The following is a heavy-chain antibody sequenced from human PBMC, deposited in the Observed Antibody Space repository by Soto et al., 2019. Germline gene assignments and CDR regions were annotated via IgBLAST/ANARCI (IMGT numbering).Heavy chain of an antibody. D-gene: IGHD3-3*01. CDR1: SGSISSYY. J-gene: IGHJ4*02. CDR2: LFYSGST. CDR3: ARHANYDFWSGYKGGYYFDY. Sequence: SETLSLTCTVSSGSISSYYWSWIRQPPGKGLEWIGYLFYSGSTNYNPSLKSRVTISVGTSKNQSSLKLTSVTAADTAVYYCARHANYDFWSGYKGGYYFDYWGQGTLVTVSS. V-gene: IGHV4-59*08.